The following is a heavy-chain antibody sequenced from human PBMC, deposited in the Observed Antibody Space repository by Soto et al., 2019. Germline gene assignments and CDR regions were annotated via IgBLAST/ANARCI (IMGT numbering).Heavy chain of an antibody. CDR2: INSDGSST. Sequence: EVQLVESGGGLVQPGGSLRLSCAASGFTFSSYWMHWVRKAPGKGLVWVSRINSDGSSTSYADSVKGRFTISRDNAKNTLYLQMNSLRAEDTAVYYCAREGCSSTSCYWDIYGMDVWGQGTTVTVSS. J-gene: IGHJ6*02. CDR3: AREGCSSTSCYWDIYGMDV. CDR1: GFTFSSYW. V-gene: IGHV3-74*01. D-gene: IGHD2-2*01.